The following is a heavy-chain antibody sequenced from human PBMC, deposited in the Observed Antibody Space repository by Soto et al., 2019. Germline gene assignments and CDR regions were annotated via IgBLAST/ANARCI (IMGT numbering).Heavy chain of an antibody. D-gene: IGHD3-22*01. CDR1: GGTFSSYA. CDR2: IIPIFGTA. J-gene: IGHJ2*01. Sequence: SVKVSCKASGGTFSSYAISWVRQAPGQGLEWMGGIIPIFGTANYAQKFQGRVTITADESTSTAYMELSSLRSEDTAVYYCARSNYYDSSGYTKDYWYFDLWGRGTLVTVSS. V-gene: IGHV1-69*13. CDR3: ARSNYYDSSGYTKDYWYFDL.